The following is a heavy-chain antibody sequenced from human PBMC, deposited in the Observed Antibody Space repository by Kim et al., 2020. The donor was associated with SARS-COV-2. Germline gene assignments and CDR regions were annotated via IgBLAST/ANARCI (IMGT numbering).Heavy chain of an antibody. CDR3: ARGNADYYDSSGNIYYYYYSMDV. J-gene: IGHJ6*02. Sequence: GGSLRLSCAASRFTFSSYNMNWVRQAPGRGLEWVSSISSSSSYVYYVDSVKGRFTISRDNAKNSLYLQMNNLRAEDTAVYYCARGNADYYDSSGNIYYYYYSMDVWGQGTTVTYSS. CDR2: ISSSSSYV. CDR1: RFTFSSYN. D-gene: IGHD3-22*01. V-gene: IGHV3-21*04.